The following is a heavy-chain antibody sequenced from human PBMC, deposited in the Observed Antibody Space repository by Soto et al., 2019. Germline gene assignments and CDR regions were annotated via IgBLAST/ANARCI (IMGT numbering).Heavy chain of an antibody. CDR2: INHSGST. D-gene: IGHD4-4*01. J-gene: IGHJ6*03. V-gene: IGHV4-34*01. Sequence: SETLSLTCAVYGGSFSGYYWSWIRQPPGKGLEWIGEINHSGSTNYNPSLKSRVTISVDTSKNQFSLKLSSVTAADTAVYYCARGNYHYYYYYMDVWGKGTTVTVSS. CDR3: ARGNYHYYYYYMDV. CDR1: GGSFSGYY.